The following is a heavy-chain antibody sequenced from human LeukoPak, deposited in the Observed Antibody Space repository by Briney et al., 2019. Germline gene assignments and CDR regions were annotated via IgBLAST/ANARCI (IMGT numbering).Heavy chain of an antibody. CDR3: ARTTEGGYTNGYFYYYYMDV. CDR1: GGSISSYY. CDR2: IYYSGST. Sequence: SETLSLTCTVSGGSISSYYWSWIRQPPGKGLEWIGYIYYSGSTNYNPSLKSRVTISVDTSKNQFSLKLTSVTAADTAVYYCARTTEGGYTNGYFYYYYMDVWGKGTTVTISS. V-gene: IGHV4-59*01. D-gene: IGHD5-18*01. J-gene: IGHJ6*03.